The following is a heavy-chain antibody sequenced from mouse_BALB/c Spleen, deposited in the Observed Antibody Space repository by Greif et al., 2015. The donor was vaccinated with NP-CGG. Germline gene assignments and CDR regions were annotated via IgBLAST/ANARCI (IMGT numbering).Heavy chain of an antibody. V-gene: IGHV1-69*02. D-gene: IGHD2-14*01. CDR2: IDPSDSET. Sequence: QVQLQQSGAELVKPGAPVKLSCKASGYTFTSYWMNWVKQRPGRGLEWIGRIDPSDSETHYNQKFKDKATLTVDKSSSTAYIQLSSLTSEDSAVYYCAREIYRYDDYYAMDYWGQGTSVTVSS. J-gene: IGHJ4*01. CDR3: AREIYRYDDYYAMDY. CDR1: GYTFTSYW.